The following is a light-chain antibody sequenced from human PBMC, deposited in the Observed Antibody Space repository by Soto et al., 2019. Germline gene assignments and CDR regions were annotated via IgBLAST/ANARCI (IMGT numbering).Light chain of an antibody. CDR3: QQSYSTPRT. CDR1: QSISSY. J-gene: IGKJ5*01. Sequence: DIQMTQSPSSLSASVGDRVTITCRASQSISSYLNWYQQKPGKAPKLLIYAASSLQSGVPSRFSGSGSGTDFTLTISSLQPEDFATYYCQQSYSTPRTFGQGARPE. V-gene: IGKV1-39*01. CDR2: AAS.